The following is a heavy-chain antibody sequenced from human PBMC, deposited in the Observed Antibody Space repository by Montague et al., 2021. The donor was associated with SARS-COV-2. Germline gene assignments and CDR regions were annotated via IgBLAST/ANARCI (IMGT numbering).Heavy chain of an antibody. D-gene: IGHD1-1*01. CDR1: GGSFSDYH. CDR2: INHGGST. Sequence: SETLSLTCAVYGGSFSDYHWTWIRQSPGGGLEWIGQINHGGSTXYNPSLKSRVTISIDTSKKQFSLKLTSVTAADTAVYYCARGAPGYWGQGTLVTVSS. J-gene: IGHJ4*02. V-gene: IGHV4-34*01. CDR3: ARGAPGY.